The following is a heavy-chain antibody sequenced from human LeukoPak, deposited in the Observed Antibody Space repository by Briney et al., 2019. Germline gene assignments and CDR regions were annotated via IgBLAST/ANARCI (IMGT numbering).Heavy chain of an antibody. Sequence: PGGSLRLSCAASGFRFDNHWMTWVRQAPGKGLEWVANIKEDGNEKYYVDSAKGRFTISRDNAKNSLYLQMNSLRAEDTAVYYRARGAYSPFDYWGQGTLVTVSS. CDR1: GFRFDNHW. CDR3: ARGAYSPFDY. CDR2: IKEDGNEK. J-gene: IGHJ4*02. D-gene: IGHD5-18*01. V-gene: IGHV3-7*01.